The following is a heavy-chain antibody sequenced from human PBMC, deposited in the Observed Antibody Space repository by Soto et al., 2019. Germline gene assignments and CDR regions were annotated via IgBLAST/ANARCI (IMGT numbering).Heavy chain of an antibody. D-gene: IGHD3-3*01. V-gene: IGHV4-34*01. CDR3: ARSGKRLSQNYDFWSGYRGAYYFDY. CDR2: INHSGST. Sequence: SETLSLTCAVYGGSFSGYYWSWIRQPPGKGLEWIGEINHSGSTNYNPSLKSRVTISVDTSKNQFSLKLSSVTAADTAVYYCARSGKRLSQNYDFWSGYRGAYYFDYWGQGTLVTVSS. J-gene: IGHJ4*02. CDR1: GGSFSGYY.